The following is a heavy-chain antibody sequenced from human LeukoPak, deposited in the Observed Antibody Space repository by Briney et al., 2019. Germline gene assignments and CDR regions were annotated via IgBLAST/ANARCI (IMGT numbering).Heavy chain of an antibody. D-gene: IGHD6-25*01. J-gene: IGHJ5*02. Sequence: HAGGSLRLSCAASGFTFSSYRMHWVRHAPGKGLVWVSGINSDATGTRYGDSVKGRFTISRDNAENTVYLQMNSLRAEDTAVYYCARGYAANWFDRWGQGTLVTVSS. V-gene: IGHV3-74*01. CDR2: INSDATGT. CDR3: ARGYAANWFDR. CDR1: GFTFSSYR.